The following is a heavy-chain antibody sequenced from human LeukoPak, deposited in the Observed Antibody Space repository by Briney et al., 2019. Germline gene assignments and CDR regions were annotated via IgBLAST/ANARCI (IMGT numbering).Heavy chain of an antibody. Sequence: GGSLRLSCAASGFTFSSYAMSWVRQAPGKGLEWVSAISGSGGSTYYADSVKGRFTISRDNSKNTLYLQMNSLRAEDTAVYYCANDPSNYYDSSGSAAEDAFDIWGQRTMVTVSS. J-gene: IGHJ3*02. D-gene: IGHD3-22*01. CDR3: ANDPSNYYDSSGSAAEDAFDI. CDR1: GFTFSSYA. CDR2: ISGSGGST. V-gene: IGHV3-23*01.